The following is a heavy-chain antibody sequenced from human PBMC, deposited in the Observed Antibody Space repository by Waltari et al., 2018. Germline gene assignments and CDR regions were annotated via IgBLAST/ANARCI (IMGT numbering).Heavy chain of an antibody. CDR1: GGPFTSSS. J-gene: IGHJ6*02. Sequence: QVQLVQSGAEAKKPGSSGRVASRASGGPFTSSSVNWVRQAPGQGLEWMGRIMPDISETKYAVKFQGRITRAADQATGTVYMEVRSLRSDDTAVYYCAGGDGGYYYHKMDVWGQGTTVTVSS. V-gene: IGHV1-69*02. D-gene: IGHD3-22*01. CDR3: AGGDGGYYYHKMDV. CDR2: IMPDISET.